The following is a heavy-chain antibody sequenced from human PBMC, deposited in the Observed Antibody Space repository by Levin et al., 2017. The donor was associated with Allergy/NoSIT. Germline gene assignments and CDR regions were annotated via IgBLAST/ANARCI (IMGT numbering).Heavy chain of an antibody. J-gene: IGHJ5*02. CDR3: IKNGDYGELGS. CDR2: ISNNGGRT. D-gene: IGHD4-17*01. CDR1: GFTFNKNT. V-gene: IGHV3-64D*06. Sequence: LGESLKISCSASGFTFNKNTMQWVRQAPGKGLEHVSAISNNGGRTYYTDSVKGRFSISRDNSRNTVYLQMSSLRPEDTATYYCIKNGDYGELGSWGQGTLVTVSS.